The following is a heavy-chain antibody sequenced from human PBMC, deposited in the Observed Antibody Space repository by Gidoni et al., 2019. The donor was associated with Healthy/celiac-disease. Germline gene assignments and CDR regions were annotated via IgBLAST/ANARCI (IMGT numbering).Heavy chain of an antibody. CDR1: VFTFSDYY. D-gene: IGHD5-12*01. CDR3: ARGGRRDGYNAHDY. J-gene: IGHJ4*02. CDR2: TSSSSSYT. Sequence: QLPLVESGGGLVKPGGSLRLSCASSVFTFSDYYMSWIRHAPGKGLEWVSYTSSSSSYTNYADAVKGRFTISRDNAKNSLYLQMNSLRAEDTAVDYCARGGRRDGYNAHDYWGQGTLGTVSS. V-gene: IGHV3-11*06.